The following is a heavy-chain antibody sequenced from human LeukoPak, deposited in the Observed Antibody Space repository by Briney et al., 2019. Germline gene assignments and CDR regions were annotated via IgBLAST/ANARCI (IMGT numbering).Heavy chain of an antibody. D-gene: IGHD4-23*01. CDR3: ARQRGGNRYYYYYMDV. Sequence: PSETPSLTCAVSGYSISSGYYWGWIRQPPGKGLEWIGSIYHSGSTYYNPSLKSRVTISVDTSKNQFSLKLSSVTAADTAVYYCARQRGGNRYYYYYMDVWGKGTTVTVSS. CDR2: IYHSGST. J-gene: IGHJ6*03. V-gene: IGHV4-38-2*01. CDR1: GYSISSGYY.